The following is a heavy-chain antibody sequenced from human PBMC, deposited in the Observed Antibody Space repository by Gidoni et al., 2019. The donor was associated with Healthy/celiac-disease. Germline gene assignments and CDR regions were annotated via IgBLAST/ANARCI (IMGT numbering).Heavy chain of an antibody. CDR3: ARDDSSSAKGYYGMDV. CDR2: SSSSSSYI. V-gene: IGHV3-21*01. D-gene: IGHD6-6*01. Sequence: EVQLVESGGGLVKPGGSLRLSCAASGFPFSSYSMNWVRQAPGKGLEWVSSSSSSSSYIYYADSVKGRFTISRDNAKNSLYLQMNSLRAEDTAVYYCARDDSSSAKGYYGMDVWGQGTTVTVSS. J-gene: IGHJ6*02. CDR1: GFPFSSYS.